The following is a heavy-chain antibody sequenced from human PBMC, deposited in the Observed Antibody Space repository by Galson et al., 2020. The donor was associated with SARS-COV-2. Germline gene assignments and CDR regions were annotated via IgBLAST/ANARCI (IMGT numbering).Heavy chain of an antibody. CDR1: GDSISSGNYY. J-gene: IGHJ6*02. CDR2: IYTSGST. D-gene: IGHD2-15*01. Sequence: SETLSLTCSVSGDSISSGNYYWSWVRQPAGKGLEWIGRIYTSGSTSHNPSPKSRVTISVDTSKNQLSLQLTSVTAADTAVYYCARAFVVAGVDYGMSVWGQGTTVTVSS. CDR3: ARAFVVAGVDYGMSV. V-gene: IGHV4-61*02.